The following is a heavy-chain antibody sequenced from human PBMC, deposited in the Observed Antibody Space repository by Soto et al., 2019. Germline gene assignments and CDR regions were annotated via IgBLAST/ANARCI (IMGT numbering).Heavy chain of an antibody. D-gene: IGHD6-19*01. CDR1: GFTFSSYS. CDR2: ISSSSSTI. CDR3: ARLAGNFRTYYMDV. Sequence: PGGSLRLSCAASGFTFSSYSMNWVRQAPGKGLEWVSYISSSSSTIYYADSVKGRFTISRDNAKNSLYLQMNSLRAEDTAVYYCARLAGNFRTYYMDVWSKGTTVTASS. J-gene: IGHJ6*03. V-gene: IGHV3-48*01.